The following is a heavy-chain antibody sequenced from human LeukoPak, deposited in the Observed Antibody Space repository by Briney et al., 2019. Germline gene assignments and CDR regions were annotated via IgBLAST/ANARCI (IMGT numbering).Heavy chain of an antibody. D-gene: IGHD6-13*01. V-gene: IGHV1-18*01. J-gene: IGHJ4*02. CDR1: GYTFTSYG. Sequence: ASVKVSCKASGYTFTSYGISWVRQAPGQGLEWMGWISAYNGNTNYAQKLQGRVTMTTDTSTSTAYMELRSLRSDDTAVYYCATGLLHHSSSWYRLDYWGQGTLVTVSS. CDR2: ISAYNGNT. CDR3: ATGLLHHSSSWYRLDY.